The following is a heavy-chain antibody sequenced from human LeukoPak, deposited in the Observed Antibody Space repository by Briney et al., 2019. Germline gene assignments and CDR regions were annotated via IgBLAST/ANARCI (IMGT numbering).Heavy chain of an antibody. CDR1: GFTFRAYA. D-gene: IGHD2-15*01. V-gene: IGHV3-23*01. CDR3: ALGYCSGGDCYAKPYYFDH. CDR2: ISASGDTT. J-gene: IGHJ4*02. Sequence: GGSLRLSCAASGFTFRAYAMSWVRQAPGKGLEWVSLISASGDTTYYADSVKGRFTISRDNSRNTWYLQMSSLRAEGTAVYYCALGYCSGGDCYAKPYYFDHWGQGTLVTVSS.